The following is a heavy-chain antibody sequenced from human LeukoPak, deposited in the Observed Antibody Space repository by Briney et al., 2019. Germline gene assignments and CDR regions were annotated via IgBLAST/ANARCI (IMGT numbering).Heavy chain of an antibody. Sequence: ASVKVFCKASGYTFISYGITWVRQAPGQGLEWMGWISPYTTKTNYAQSLQGRGTMTTDTYTSTDYMELRSLRSDDTAVYYCAREGGVGPTAPPDYYSYQMDVWGKGTTVTVSS. D-gene: IGHD1-26*01. CDR3: AREGGVGPTAPPDYYSYQMDV. CDR1: GYTFISYG. V-gene: IGHV1-18*01. CDR2: ISPYTTKT. J-gene: IGHJ6*03.